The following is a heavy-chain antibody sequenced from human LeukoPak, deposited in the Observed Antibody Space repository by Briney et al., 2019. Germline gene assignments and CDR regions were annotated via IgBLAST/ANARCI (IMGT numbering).Heavy chain of an antibody. CDR3: ARGFLGDYYGSGSYYVFDY. V-gene: IGHV4-59*10. CDR2: IYTSGST. D-gene: IGHD3-10*01. Sequence: SETLSLACAVYGGSFSGYYWSWLRQPAGKGLEWIGRIYTSGSTKYNSSLKSRVTMSVDTSKNQFSLKLSSVTAADTAVYYCARGFLGDYYGSGSYYVFDYWGQGTLVTVSS. J-gene: IGHJ4*02. CDR1: GGSFSGYY.